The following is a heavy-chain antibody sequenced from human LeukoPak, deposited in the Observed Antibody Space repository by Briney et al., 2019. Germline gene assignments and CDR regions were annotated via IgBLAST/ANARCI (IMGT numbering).Heavy chain of an antibody. V-gene: IGHV4-59*01. CDR2: IYYSGST. CDR3: ARIGRDGYLFDY. CDR1: GGSISSYY. D-gene: IGHD5-12*01. Sequence: SETLSLTCAVSGGSISSYYWSWIRQPPGKGLEWIGYIYYSGSTNYNPSLKGRVTISVDTSKNQFSLKLSSVTAADTAVYYCARIGRDGYLFDYWGQGTLVTVSS. J-gene: IGHJ4*02.